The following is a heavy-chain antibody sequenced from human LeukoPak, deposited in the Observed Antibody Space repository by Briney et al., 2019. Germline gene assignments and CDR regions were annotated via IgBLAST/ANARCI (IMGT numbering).Heavy chain of an antibody. CDR2: IYHSGST. V-gene: IGHV4-30-2*01. Sequence: SQTLSLTCTVSGGSISSGGYYWSWIRQPPGKGLEWIGYIYHSGSTYYNPSLKSRVTISVDRSKNQFSLKLSSVTAADTAVYYCARDGEKLSGYGSFDYWGQGTLVTVSS. D-gene: IGHD5-12*01. J-gene: IGHJ4*02. CDR1: GGSISSGGYY. CDR3: ARDGEKLSGYGSFDY.